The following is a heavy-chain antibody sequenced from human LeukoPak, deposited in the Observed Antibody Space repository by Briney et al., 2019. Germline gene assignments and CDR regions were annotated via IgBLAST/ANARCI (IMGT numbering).Heavy chain of an antibody. CDR2: ISAYNGNT. CDR3: ARGDSSGWYLDY. V-gene: IGHV1-18*01. Sequence: ASVKVSCKASGYTFTSYGISWVRQAPGQGLEWMGWISAYNGNTNYAQKLQGRVTMTRNTSISTAYMELSSLRSEDTAVYYCARGDSSGWYLDYWGQGTLVTVSS. CDR1: GYTFTSYG. J-gene: IGHJ4*02. D-gene: IGHD6-19*01.